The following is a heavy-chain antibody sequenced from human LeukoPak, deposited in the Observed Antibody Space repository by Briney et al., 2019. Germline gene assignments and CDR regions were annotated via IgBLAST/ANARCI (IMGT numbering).Heavy chain of an antibody. CDR1: GGSISSYY. Sequence: SETLSLTCTVSGGSISSYYWSWSRQPPGKGLEWIGYIFYSGSTNYNPSLKSRVTISVDTSKNQFSLKLSSVTAADTAVYYCATSSHDLLDTDYWGQGTLVTVSS. CDR3: ATSSHDLLDTDY. D-gene: IGHD3-22*01. CDR2: IFYSGST. J-gene: IGHJ4*02. V-gene: IGHV4-59*13.